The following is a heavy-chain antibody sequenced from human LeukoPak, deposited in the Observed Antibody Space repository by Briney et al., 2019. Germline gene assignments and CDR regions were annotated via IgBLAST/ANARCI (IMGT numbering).Heavy chain of an antibody. V-gene: IGHV3-48*01. D-gene: IGHD3-3*01. CDR1: GFTFSSYS. CDR3: ARAAIDFWSGYFDY. J-gene: IGHJ4*02. Sequence: GGSLRLSCAASGFTFSSYSMNWVRQAPGKGLEWVSYISSSSSTIYYADSVKGRFTISRDNAKNSLYLQMNSLRAEDTAVYYCARAAIDFWSGYFDYWGQGTLVTVSS. CDR2: ISSSSSTI.